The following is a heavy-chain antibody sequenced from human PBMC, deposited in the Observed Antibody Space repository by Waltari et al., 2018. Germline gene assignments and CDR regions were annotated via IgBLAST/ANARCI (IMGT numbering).Heavy chain of an antibody. V-gene: IGHV3-23*01. D-gene: IGHD2-15*01. CDR3: AKGRFVVVVAATDY. CDR2: ISGSGGST. J-gene: IGHJ4*02. Sequence: EVQLLESGGGLVQPGGSLRLSCAASGFTFSSYAMSWVRQAPGKGLGGVSAISGSGGSTYYADSVKGRFTISRDNSKNTLYLQMNSLRAEDTAVYYCAKGRFVVVVAATDYWGQGTLVTVSS. CDR1: GFTFSSYA.